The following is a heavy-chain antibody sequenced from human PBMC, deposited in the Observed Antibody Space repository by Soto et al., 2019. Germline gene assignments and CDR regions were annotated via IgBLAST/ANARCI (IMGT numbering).Heavy chain of an antibody. CDR2: ISYDGSNK. D-gene: IGHD3-3*01. Sequence: QGQLVESGGGVVQPRRSLRLSCAASGLTFSSYGMHGVRQGPGKGLERVAGISYDGSNKYYADSVKGRFTISRDNSKNTLYLQMNSLRAEDTAVYYCAKDSEYYDFLSGYYTEDYWGQGTLVTVSS. CDR3: AKDSEYYDFLSGYYTEDY. CDR1: GLTFSSYG. J-gene: IGHJ4*02. V-gene: IGHV3-30*18.